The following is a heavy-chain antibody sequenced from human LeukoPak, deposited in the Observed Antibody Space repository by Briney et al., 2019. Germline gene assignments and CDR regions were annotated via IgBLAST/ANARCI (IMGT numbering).Heavy chain of an antibody. CDR1: GYTFTGYY. CDR3: ARAERNIVLKPAPFDY. V-gene: IGHV1-2*02. Sequence: ASVKVSCKASGYTFTGYYMHWVRQAPGQGLEWMGWINPNSGGTNYAQKFQGRVTMTRDTSISTAYMELSRLRSDDTAVYYCARAERNIVLKPAPFDYWGQGTLVTVSS. CDR2: INPNSGGT. J-gene: IGHJ4*02. D-gene: IGHD2-8*01.